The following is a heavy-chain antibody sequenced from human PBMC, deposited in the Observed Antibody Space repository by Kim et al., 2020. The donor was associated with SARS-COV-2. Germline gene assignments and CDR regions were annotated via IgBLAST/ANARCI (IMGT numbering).Heavy chain of an antibody. J-gene: IGHJ4*02. D-gene: IGHD6-13*01. CDR1: GGSISSSSYY. CDR3: ARQQIDGSSWLLSRYYFDY. CDR2: IYYSGST. V-gene: IGHV4-39*01. Sequence: SETLSLTCTVSGGSISSSSYYWGWIRQPPGKGLEWIGSIYYSGSTYYNPSLKSRVTISVDTSKNQFSLKLSSVTAADTAVYYCARQQIDGSSWLLSRYYFDYWGQGTLVTVSS.